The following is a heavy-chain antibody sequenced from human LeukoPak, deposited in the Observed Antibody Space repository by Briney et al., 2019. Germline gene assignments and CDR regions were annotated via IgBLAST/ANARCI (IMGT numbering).Heavy chain of an antibody. J-gene: IGHJ5*02. CDR2: INPNSGGT. D-gene: IGHD1-20*01. CDR1: GYTFTGYY. CDR3: ARNPYNWNDGCWFDP. V-gene: IGHV1-2*02. Sequence: GASVKVSCKASGYTFTGYYMHWVRQAPGQGLEWMGWINPNSGGTNYAQKFQGRVTMTRDTSISTAYMELRSLRSDDTAVYYCARNPYNWNDGCWFDPWGQGTLVTVSS.